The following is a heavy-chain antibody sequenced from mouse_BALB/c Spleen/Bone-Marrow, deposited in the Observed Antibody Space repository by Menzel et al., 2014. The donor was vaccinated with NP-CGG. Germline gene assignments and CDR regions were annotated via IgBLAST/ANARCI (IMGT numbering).Heavy chain of an antibody. Sequence: EVHLVESGGGLVQPGGSRKLSCAASGFTFSSFGMHWVRQAPEKGLEWVAYISNGSSTIYYAGTVKGRFTISRDNPKNTLFLQTTSLRSEDTAMYYCARKGAMITHYYAMDYWGQGTSVTVSS. CDR3: ARKGAMITHYYAMDY. J-gene: IGHJ4*01. D-gene: IGHD2-4*01. V-gene: IGHV5-17*02. CDR1: GFTFSSFG. CDR2: ISNGSSTI.